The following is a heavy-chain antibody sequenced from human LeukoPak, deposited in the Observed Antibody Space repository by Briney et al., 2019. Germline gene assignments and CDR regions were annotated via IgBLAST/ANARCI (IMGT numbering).Heavy chain of an antibody. CDR2: IHAEGNEK. D-gene: IGHD1-1*01. Sequence: GGSLRLSCAVSGFTFSNFWMSWVRQAPGRGLEWVANIHAEGNEKYHVESVKGRFTISRDNAKNLLFLQMNGLRVEDTAVYYCARGDDFSGDHWGQGNLVTVSS. J-gene: IGHJ4*02. CDR1: GFTFSNFW. CDR3: ARGDDFSGDH. V-gene: IGHV3-7*04.